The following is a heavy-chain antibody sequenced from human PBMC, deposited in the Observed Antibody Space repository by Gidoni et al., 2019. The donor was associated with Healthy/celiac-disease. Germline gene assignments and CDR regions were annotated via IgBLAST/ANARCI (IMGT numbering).Heavy chain of an antibody. CDR1: GGSISSSSYY. D-gene: IGHD3-22*01. Sequence: QLQLQESAPGLVKPSETLSLTCTVSGGSISSSSYYWGWIPQPPGKGLEWIGSIYYSGSTYYNPSLKSRVTISVDTSKSQFSLKLSSVTAADTAVYYCARGGYYLDDAFDIWGQGTMVTVSS. V-gene: IGHV4-39*01. CDR3: ARGGYYLDDAFDI. J-gene: IGHJ3*02. CDR2: IYYSGST.